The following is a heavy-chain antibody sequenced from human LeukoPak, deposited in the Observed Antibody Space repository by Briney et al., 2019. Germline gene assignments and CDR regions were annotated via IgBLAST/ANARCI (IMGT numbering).Heavy chain of an antibody. V-gene: IGHV4-34*01. J-gene: IGHJ4*02. CDR3: ARYDFWSVFADY. CDR2: INHSGST. CDR1: GGSLSGYY. Sequence: SETLSLTCAVYGGSLSGYYWSWLRQPPGKGLEWIGEINHSGSTNYNPSLTSRVTISVDTSKNQFSLKLSSVTAADTAVYYCARYDFWSVFADYWGQGTLVTVSS. D-gene: IGHD3-3*01.